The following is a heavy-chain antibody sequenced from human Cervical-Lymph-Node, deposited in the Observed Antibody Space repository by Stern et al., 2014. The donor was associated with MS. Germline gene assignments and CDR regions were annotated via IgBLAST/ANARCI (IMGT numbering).Heavy chain of an antibody. Sequence: QVQLQESGSGLVKPSQTLSLTCAVSGGSISSGGYSWSWIRQPPGKGLEWIGYIYPSGCTYYNPSLKSRVTISSGRDTNNFSLQLSSVPAADTAVYYCARSSTVTPNAFDIWGQGTMVTVSS. CDR2: IYPSGCT. D-gene: IGHD4-17*01. CDR3: ARSSTVTPNAFDI. CDR1: GGSISSGGYS. J-gene: IGHJ3*02. V-gene: IGHV4-30-2*01.